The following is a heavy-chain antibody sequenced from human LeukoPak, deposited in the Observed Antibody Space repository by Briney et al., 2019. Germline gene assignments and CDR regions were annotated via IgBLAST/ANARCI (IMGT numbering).Heavy chain of an antibody. CDR1: GSSLTSYW. CDR3: ARSSGSYFDPFDY. Sequence: GESLQISCKGSGSSLTSYWIGWVRQLPGKGLEWMGIIYPGDSDTRYSPSFQGQVTISADKSISTAYLQWSSLKASDTAMYYCARSSGSYFDPFDYWGQGTLVTVSS. D-gene: IGHD1-26*01. CDR2: IYPGDSDT. V-gene: IGHV5-51*01. J-gene: IGHJ4*02.